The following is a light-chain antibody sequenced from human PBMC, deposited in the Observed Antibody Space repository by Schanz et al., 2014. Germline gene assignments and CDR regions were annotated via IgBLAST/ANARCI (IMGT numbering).Light chain of an antibody. Sequence: DIVMTQSPDSLAVSLGERATLNCKSSQSVLYSSNNKNYLAWYHQKPGQSPKLLIYWASTRESGVPDRFSGSGSGTDFTLTISSLQAEDVAVYYCQQYYSTPQTFGQGTKVEIK. CDR3: QQYYSTPQT. V-gene: IGKV4-1*01. CDR1: QSVLYSSNNKNY. CDR2: WAS. J-gene: IGKJ1*01.